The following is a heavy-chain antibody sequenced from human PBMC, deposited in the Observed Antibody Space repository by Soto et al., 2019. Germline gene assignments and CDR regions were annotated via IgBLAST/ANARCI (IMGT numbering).Heavy chain of an antibody. CDR1: GYTFTGSY. CDR2: INPNSGGT. Sequence: QVQLAQSGAEVKKPGASVKVSCKASGYTFTGSYMHWVRQAPGQGLEWMGRINPNSGGTNDAQKLQYRVPMTGDTSISTAYMELSRLRSDDTAVYYGARSNQQLGAEYCSGGSCYGVNAFDILGQGTMVTVSS. J-gene: IGHJ3*02. CDR3: ARSNQQLGAEYCSGGSCYGVNAFDI. V-gene: IGHV1-2*06. D-gene: IGHD2-15*01.